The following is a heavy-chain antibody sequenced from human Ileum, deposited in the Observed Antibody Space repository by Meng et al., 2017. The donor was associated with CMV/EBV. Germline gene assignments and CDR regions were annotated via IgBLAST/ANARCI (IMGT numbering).Heavy chain of an antibody. V-gene: IGHV3-74*01. CDR2: INGGATAM. Sequence: GGSLRLSCAASGLTFSNFWMHWVRQVPGKGLEWVARINGGATAMNYADSVKGRFIISRDNAKNTMYLQMNSLRAEDTAVYYCASSSKMDVWGQGTTVTVSS. CDR1: GLTFSNFW. D-gene: IGHD6-6*01. CDR3: ASSSKMDV. J-gene: IGHJ6*02.